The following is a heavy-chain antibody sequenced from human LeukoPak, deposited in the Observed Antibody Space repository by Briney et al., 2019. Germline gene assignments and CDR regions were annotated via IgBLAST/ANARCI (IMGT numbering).Heavy chain of an antibody. CDR1: GFTFSSYE. V-gene: IGHV3-48*03. Sequence: PGGSLRLSCAASGFTFSSYEMNWVRQAPGKGLEWVSYISSSGSTKYYADSVKGRFTISRDNAKNSLYLQMNSLRAEDTAVSYCARAALWSPFGMDVWGKGTKVTVSS. D-gene: IGHD2-8*02. J-gene: IGHJ6*04. CDR2: ISSSGSTK. CDR3: ARAALWSPFGMDV.